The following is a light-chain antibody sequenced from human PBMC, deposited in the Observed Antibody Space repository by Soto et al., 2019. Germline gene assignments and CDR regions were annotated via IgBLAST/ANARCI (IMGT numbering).Light chain of an antibody. J-gene: IGLJ1*01. Sequence: QSVLTQPASVSGSPGQSITISCTGTSSDVGGYNSVSWYQHHPGKAPKLLIYEVTNRPSGVSHRFSGSKSDNTASLTISGLQAAAEPDYYGFHGGRSTTFFVFEPGPKLTAL. CDR3: FHGGRSTTFFV. CDR1: SSDVGGYNS. CDR2: EVT. V-gene: IGLV2-14*01.